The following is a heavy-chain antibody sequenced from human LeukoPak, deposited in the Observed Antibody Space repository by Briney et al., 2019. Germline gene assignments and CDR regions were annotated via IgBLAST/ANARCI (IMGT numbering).Heavy chain of an antibody. CDR1: GFSLSASGAG. Sequence: SGPTLVNPTQTLTLTCTFSGFSLSASGAGVGWIRQPPGKALEWLALIYWDDDKRDSPSLKSRLTITKDSSKNQVVLTMTNMDPVDTGTYYCAHRRTLGMTTGGFDYWGQGTLVTVSS. V-gene: IGHV2-5*02. J-gene: IGHJ4*02. CDR2: IYWDDDK. CDR3: AHRRTLGMTTGGFDY. D-gene: IGHD2-8*02.